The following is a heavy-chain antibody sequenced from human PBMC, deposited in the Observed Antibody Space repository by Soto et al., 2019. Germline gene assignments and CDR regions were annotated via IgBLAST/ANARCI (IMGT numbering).Heavy chain of an antibody. V-gene: IGHV3-11*05. CDR1: GFPLSDYY. D-gene: IGHD3-16*01. Sequence: GGALRLSCAASGFPLSDYYMKWVRQAPGKGLEWVSYISSSRSYTNYADSVKGRFTISRDNAKNSLYLQMNSLRAEDTAVYYCARVAYDAFDIGVQGTMVTFS. CDR3: ARVAYDAFDI. CDR2: ISSSRSYT. J-gene: IGHJ3*02.